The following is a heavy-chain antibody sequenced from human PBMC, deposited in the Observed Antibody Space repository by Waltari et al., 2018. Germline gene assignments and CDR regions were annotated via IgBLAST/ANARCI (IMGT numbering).Heavy chain of an antibody. V-gene: IGHV3-7*01. J-gene: IGHJ4*02. Sequence: EVQLVESGGGLVQPGGSLRLSCVASGFSFTSSWLAWVRPAPGKGLEWVANIKQDGSEKYYVDSVKGRFTISRDNAKNSLYLQMNSLRAEDTAVYYCARDPTTATTFLLHYFDYWGQGTLVTVSS. CDR1: GFSFTSSW. CDR2: IKQDGSEK. D-gene: IGHD4-17*01. CDR3: ARDPTTATTFLLHYFDY.